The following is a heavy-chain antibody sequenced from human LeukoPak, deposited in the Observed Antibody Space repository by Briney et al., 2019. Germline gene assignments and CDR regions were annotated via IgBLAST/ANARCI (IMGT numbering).Heavy chain of an antibody. Sequence: PGGSLRLSCAASGFTFSGYWMHWVRQAPGKGLVWVSRINRDATITNYADSVKGRFSISRDNAKNTLYLQMNNLGGEDTAVYYCAIMATIAGGDHWGQGTLVTVSS. D-gene: IGHD5-12*01. V-gene: IGHV3-74*01. CDR2: INRDATIT. CDR3: AIMATIAGGDH. J-gene: IGHJ4*02. CDR1: GFTFSGYW.